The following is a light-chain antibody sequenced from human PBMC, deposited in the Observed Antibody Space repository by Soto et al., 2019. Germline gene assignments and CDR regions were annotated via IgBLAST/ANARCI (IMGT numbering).Light chain of an antibody. Sequence: QSALTQPPSASGSPGQSVTISCTGTSSDLGGYNYVSWYQQHPGKAPKLMIYEVSKRPSGVPDRFSGSKSGNTASLTVSGLQAEDEADYYCSSYAGSNNFRVFGGGTKLTVL. CDR2: EVS. CDR1: SSDLGGYNY. J-gene: IGLJ2*01. V-gene: IGLV2-8*01. CDR3: SSYAGSNNFRV.